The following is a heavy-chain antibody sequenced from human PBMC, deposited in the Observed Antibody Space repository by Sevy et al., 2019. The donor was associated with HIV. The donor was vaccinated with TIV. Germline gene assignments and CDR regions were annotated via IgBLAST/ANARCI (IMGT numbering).Heavy chain of an antibody. CDR3: GRVPGLDFYYYMDV. V-gene: IGHV3-53*01. J-gene: IGHJ6*03. CDR1: GFTVSRNS. CDR2: FYSNGAT. Sequence: GGSLRLSCAASGFTVSRNSMSWVRQAPGKGLEWVSVFYSNGATYYADSVKGRFTISGDSSKNTRYLQMNGLRAEDTAVYYCGRVPGLDFYYYMDVWGKGTTVTVSS. D-gene: IGHD3-22*01.